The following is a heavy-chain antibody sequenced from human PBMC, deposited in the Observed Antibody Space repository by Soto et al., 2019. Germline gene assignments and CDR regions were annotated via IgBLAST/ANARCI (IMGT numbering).Heavy chain of an antibody. Sequence: QVHLVESGGGVVQPGRSLRVSCAASGFTFSNYAMHWVCQAPGKGLEWVAVVSYDGSKQFYADSVEGRFTISRDSSKSTLYLHMDNLRDEDTAVYYCARDRVYYYDNSGYYNFDYWGQGTLVTVSS. J-gene: IGHJ4*02. V-gene: IGHV3-30-3*01. CDR1: GFTFSNYA. CDR2: VSYDGSKQ. D-gene: IGHD3-22*01. CDR3: ARDRVYYYDNSGYYNFDY.